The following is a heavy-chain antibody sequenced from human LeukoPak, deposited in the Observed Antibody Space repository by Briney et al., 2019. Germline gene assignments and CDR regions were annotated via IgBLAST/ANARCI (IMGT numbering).Heavy chain of an antibody. D-gene: IGHD4-17*01. CDR2: IYYSGST. V-gene: IGHV4-30-4*01. CDR1: GGSISSGDYY. CDR3: ARDVREVTTFDY. Sequence: PSQTLSLTCTVSGGSISSGDYYWSWIRQPPGKGLEWIGCIYYSGSTYYNPSLKSRVTISVDTSKNQFSLKLSSVTAADTAVYYCARDVREVTTFDYWGQGTLVTVSS. J-gene: IGHJ4*02.